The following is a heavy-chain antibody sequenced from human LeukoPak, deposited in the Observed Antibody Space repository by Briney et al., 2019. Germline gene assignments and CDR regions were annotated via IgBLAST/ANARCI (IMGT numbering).Heavy chain of an antibody. Sequence: GESLRHSCAASGFTFSNYRMNWVRQAPGKGLEWVSYISRSSGTIYYADSVKGRFTISRDNSKNTLYLQMNSLRAEDTAVYYCARDLTGEHSSGYSYYFDYWGQGTLVTVSS. D-gene: IGHD3-22*01. CDR3: ARDLTGEHSSGYSYYFDY. CDR2: ISRSSGTI. V-gene: IGHV3-48*01. J-gene: IGHJ4*02. CDR1: GFTFSNYR.